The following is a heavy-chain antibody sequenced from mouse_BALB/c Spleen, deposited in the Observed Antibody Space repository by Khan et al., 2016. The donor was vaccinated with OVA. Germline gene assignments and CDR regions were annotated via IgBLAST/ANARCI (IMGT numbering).Heavy chain of an antibody. CDR2: IVPGSGST. CDR1: GYTFTSYW. V-gene: IGHV1S41*01. Sequence: DLVKPGASVKLSCKASGYTFTSYWINWIKQRPGQGLEWIGRIVPGSGSTYYNEMFKGKATLTVDTSSNPAYIQLSSLSSEDSAVSCCTRSNYDGSSLYAMDYWGQGTSVTVSS. J-gene: IGHJ4*01. D-gene: IGHD1-1*01. CDR3: TRSNYDGSSLYAMDY.